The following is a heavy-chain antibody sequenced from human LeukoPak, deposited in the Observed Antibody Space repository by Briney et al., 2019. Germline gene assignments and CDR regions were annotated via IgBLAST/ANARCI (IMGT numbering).Heavy chain of an antibody. Sequence: ASVKVSCKASGYTFTSYGISWVGQAPGQGLEGMGWISAYNGNTNYAQKLQGRVTMTTDTSTSTACMELRSLRSDDTAVYYGARDTKSGYSNFDYWGQGTLVTVSS. J-gene: IGHJ4*02. CDR1: GYTFTSYG. CDR2: ISAYNGNT. CDR3: ARDTKSGYSNFDY. D-gene: IGHD3-3*01. V-gene: IGHV1-18*01.